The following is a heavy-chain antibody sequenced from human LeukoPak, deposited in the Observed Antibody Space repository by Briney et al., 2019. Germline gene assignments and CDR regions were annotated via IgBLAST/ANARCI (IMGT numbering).Heavy chain of an antibody. D-gene: IGHD3-3*01. CDR2: IYHSGST. Sequence: SETLSLTCAVSGGSISSSNWWSWVRQPSGKGLEWIGEIYHSGSTNYNPSLKSRVTISVDKSKNQFSLKLSSVTAADTAVYYCARGFKIFGVVPYMDVWGKGTTVTVSS. CDR1: GGSISSSNW. CDR3: ARGFKIFGVVPYMDV. J-gene: IGHJ6*03. V-gene: IGHV4-4*02.